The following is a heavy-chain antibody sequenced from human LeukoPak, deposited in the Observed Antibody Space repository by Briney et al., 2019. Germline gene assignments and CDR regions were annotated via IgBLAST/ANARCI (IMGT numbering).Heavy chain of an antibody. Sequence: SETLSLTCTVSGGSISSGGYYWSWIRQHPGKGLEWIGYIYYSGSTYYNPSLKSRVTISVDTSKNQFSLKLSSVTAADTAVYYCARDHAEYFDWLRPQRWFAPWGQETLVTVSS. CDR2: IYYSGST. D-gene: IGHD3-9*01. J-gene: IGHJ5*02. V-gene: IGHV4-31*03. CDR1: GGSISSGGYY. CDR3: ARDHAEYFDWLRPQRWFAP.